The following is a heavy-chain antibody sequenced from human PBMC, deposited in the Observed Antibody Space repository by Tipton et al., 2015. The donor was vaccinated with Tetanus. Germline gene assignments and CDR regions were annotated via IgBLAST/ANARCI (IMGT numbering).Heavy chain of an antibody. CDR1: GGSINSGGYY. V-gene: IGHV4-39*01. D-gene: IGHD2-21*01. J-gene: IGHJ4*02. Sequence: TLSLTCTVSGGSINSGGYYWSWMRQPPGKGLEWIGEVHHSGSTKYNPSLKSRVTILAHTSKDQFSLRLSSVTAADTALYYCAKHGDRDTIGHHFDYWTQGTLVTVSS. CDR2: VHHSGST. CDR3: AKHGDRDTIGHHFDY.